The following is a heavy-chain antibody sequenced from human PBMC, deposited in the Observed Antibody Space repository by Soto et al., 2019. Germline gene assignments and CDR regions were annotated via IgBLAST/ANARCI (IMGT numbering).Heavy chain of an antibody. J-gene: IGHJ6*02. CDR1: GFTVSSYG. D-gene: IGHD2-2*03. CDR2: ITYDGSNK. V-gene: IGHV3-30*18. Sequence: GGSLRLSCAASGFTVSSYGMRWVRQAPGKGLEWVAVITYDGSNKYYADSVKGRFTISRDNSKNTLYLQMNRLRAEDKAVYYCAKVNGYCDYYYYGMDVWGQGTTVTVSS. CDR3: AKVNGYCDYYYYGMDV.